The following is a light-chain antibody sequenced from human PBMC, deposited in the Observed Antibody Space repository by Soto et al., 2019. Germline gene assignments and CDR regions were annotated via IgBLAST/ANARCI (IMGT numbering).Light chain of an antibody. Sequence: EIVMTQSPATLSVSAWERATLSFLASQSVFNNLAWYQQKPGQAPRLLIYDASTRATGIPARLSGSGSGTEFTLTISSLESQDFAVYYCQQYYKWPLTFGGGTKVDIK. V-gene: IGKV3-15*01. CDR1: QSVFNN. CDR3: QQYYKWPLT. J-gene: IGKJ4*01. CDR2: DAS.